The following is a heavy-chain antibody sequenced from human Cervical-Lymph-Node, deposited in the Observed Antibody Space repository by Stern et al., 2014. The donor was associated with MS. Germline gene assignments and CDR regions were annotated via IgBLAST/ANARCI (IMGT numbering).Heavy chain of an antibody. J-gene: IGHJ4*02. Sequence: EVQLVESGGGLVKPGESLRLSCDASGFTFSHYSINWVRQAPGKGLERISSISNNSTHTYCADSVEGRFTISRDSAKDSVSLHMVSLRAEDTAVYYCARARVGDYARSPHLDSWGQGTLVTVSS. V-gene: IGHV3-21*01. D-gene: IGHD4-17*01. CDR2: ISNNSTHT. CDR1: GFTFSHYS. CDR3: ARARVGDYARSPHLDS.